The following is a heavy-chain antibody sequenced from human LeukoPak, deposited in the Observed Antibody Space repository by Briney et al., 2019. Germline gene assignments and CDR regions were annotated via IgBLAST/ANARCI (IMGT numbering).Heavy chain of an antibody. Sequence: SETLSLTCTVSGGSVSSTSYSWGWIRQPPGKGLEWIGYIYYSGRSYYNPSLKSRVTISLDRSKNQFSLRLSSVTAADTAVYFCARGYGDNSGAFDIWGQGTLVTVSS. CDR2: IYYSGRS. CDR1: GGSVSSTSYS. CDR3: ARGYGDNSGAFDI. J-gene: IGHJ3*02. D-gene: IGHD4-23*01. V-gene: IGHV4-39*07.